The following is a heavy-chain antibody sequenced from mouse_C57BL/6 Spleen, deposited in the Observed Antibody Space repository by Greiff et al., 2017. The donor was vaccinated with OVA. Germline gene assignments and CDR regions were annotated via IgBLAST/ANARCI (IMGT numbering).Heavy chain of an antibody. D-gene: IGHD2-1*01. CDR2: IDPSDSYP. CDR1: GYTFTSYW. V-gene: IGHV1-59*01. CDR3: ASVYGNYGAMDY. Sequence: QVQLQQPGAELVRPGTSVKLSCKASGYTFTSYWMHWVKQRPGQGLEWIGVIDPSDSYPNYNQKFKGKATLTVDTSSSTAYMQLSSLTSEDAAVYYCASVYGNYGAMDYWGQGTSVTVSS. J-gene: IGHJ4*01.